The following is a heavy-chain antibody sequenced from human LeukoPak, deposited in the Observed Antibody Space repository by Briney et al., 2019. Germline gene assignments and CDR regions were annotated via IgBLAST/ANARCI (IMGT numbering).Heavy chain of an antibody. CDR1: GFTFSSSP. D-gene: IGHD6-19*01. CDR2: LSYDGSIK. Sequence: GGSPRLSCAASGFTFSSSPMHWLRQAPGQGLEWVAVLSYDGSIKSYADSVKGRFTISRDTSKNTLYLQMNSLRAEDTAVYYCARDLVAGSPDYFDYWGQGTLVTVSS. J-gene: IGHJ4*02. CDR3: ARDLVAGSPDYFDY. V-gene: IGHV3-30-3*01.